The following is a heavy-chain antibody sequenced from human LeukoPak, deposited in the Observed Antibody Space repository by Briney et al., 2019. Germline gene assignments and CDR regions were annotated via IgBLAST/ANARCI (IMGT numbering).Heavy chain of an antibody. CDR2: INPSGGST. V-gene: IGHV1-46*01. D-gene: IGHD3-22*01. CDR1: GYTFTSYY. Sequence: ASVKVTCKASGYTFTSYYMHWVRQAPGQGLEWMGIINPSGGSTSYAQKFQGRVTMTRDTSTSTVYMELSSLRSEDTAVYYCARHSSLNYYDQWGQGTLVTVSS. CDR3: ARHSSLNYYDQ. J-gene: IGHJ4*02.